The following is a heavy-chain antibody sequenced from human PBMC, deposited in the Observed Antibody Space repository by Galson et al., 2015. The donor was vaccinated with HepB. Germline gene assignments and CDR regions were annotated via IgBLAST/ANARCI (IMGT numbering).Heavy chain of an antibody. CDR3: ARGCKPETLYTAVTILTDWYFDL. Sequence: SLRLSCAASGFTFSNYWMSWVRQAPGKGLEWVANIKQDGSEKTYVDSVKGRFTTSRDNAKKSLYLQMNSLRAEDTAVYYCARGCKPETLYTAVTILTDWYFDLWGRGTLVTVSS. V-gene: IGHV3-7*03. J-gene: IGHJ2*01. CDR2: IKQDGSEK. D-gene: IGHD4-17*01. CDR1: GFTFSNYW.